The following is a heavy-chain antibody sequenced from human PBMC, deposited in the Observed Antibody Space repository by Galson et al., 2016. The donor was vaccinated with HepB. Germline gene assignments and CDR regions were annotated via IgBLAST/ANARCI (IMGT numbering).Heavy chain of an antibody. CDR1: GFTFNAYA. CDR2: ITSSGVGT. D-gene: IGHD3-16*01. J-gene: IGHJ4*02. V-gene: IGHV3-23*01. Sequence: SLRLSCAASGFTFNAYAMSWVRQSPGQGLPWVSAITSSGVGTFYTDSVKGRFTISRDNSKNTLYLQMNSLRVEDTATYFCAQRRLGLGNFYFDYWGQGTLVTVSS. CDR3: AQRRLGLGNFYFDY.